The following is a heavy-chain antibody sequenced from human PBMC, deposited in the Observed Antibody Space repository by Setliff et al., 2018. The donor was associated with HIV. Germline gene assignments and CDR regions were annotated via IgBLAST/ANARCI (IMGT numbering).Heavy chain of an antibody. Sequence: PSETLSLICSVSGGSISSGSYYWSWIRQHPGKGLEWIGYIFYSGSTTYNPSLKSRLTISIDTSKNRFSLKLKSVTAADTAVYYCAREPATYNGYNWDYYGTDLWAKGPRSPS. CDR3: AREPATYNGYNWDYYGTDL. D-gene: IGHD5-12*01. CDR1: GGSISSGSYY. J-gene: IGHJ6*02. CDR2: IFYSGST. V-gene: IGHV4-31*03.